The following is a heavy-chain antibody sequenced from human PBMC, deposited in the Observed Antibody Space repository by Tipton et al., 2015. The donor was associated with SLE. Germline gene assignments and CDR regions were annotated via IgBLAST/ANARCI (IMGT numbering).Heavy chain of an antibody. V-gene: IGHV4-39*07. CDR2: IYYSGST. J-gene: IGHJ4*02. D-gene: IGHD6-13*01. CDR3: ASRGYSSSWSFDY. Sequence: TLSLTCTVSGGSISSGDYYWGWIRQPPGKGLEWIGSIYYSGSTYYNPSLKSRVTISVDTSKNQFSLKLSSVTAADTAVYYCASRGYSSSWSFDYWGQGTLVTVSS. CDR1: GGSISSGDYY.